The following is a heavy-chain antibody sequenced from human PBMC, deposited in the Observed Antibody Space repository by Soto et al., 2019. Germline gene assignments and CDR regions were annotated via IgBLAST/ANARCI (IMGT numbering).Heavy chain of an antibody. Sequence: VASVKVSCKASGYTFTSYAMHWVRQAPGQRLEWMGWINAGNGNTKYSQKFQGRVTITRDTSASTAYMELSSLRSEDTAVYYCARYSGSYYGAFDIWGQGTMVTVSS. CDR1: GYTFTSYA. V-gene: IGHV1-3*01. CDR2: INAGNGNT. J-gene: IGHJ3*02. D-gene: IGHD1-26*01. CDR3: ARYSGSYYGAFDI.